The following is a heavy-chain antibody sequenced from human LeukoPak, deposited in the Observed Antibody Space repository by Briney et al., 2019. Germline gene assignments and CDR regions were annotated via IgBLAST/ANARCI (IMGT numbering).Heavy chain of an antibody. J-gene: IGHJ4*02. Sequence: SETLSLTCSVSEYSISSGYYRGWIRQSPGTGLEWIGMIFHTGSTYYTSSLKSRVTISVDTSKNQFSLRLSSMTAADTAIYYCARLSLVYDPYYFDYWGQGTLVTVSS. V-gene: IGHV4-38-2*02. CDR1: EYSISSGYY. CDR2: IFHTGST. CDR3: ARLSLVYDPYYFDY. D-gene: IGHD5/OR15-5a*01.